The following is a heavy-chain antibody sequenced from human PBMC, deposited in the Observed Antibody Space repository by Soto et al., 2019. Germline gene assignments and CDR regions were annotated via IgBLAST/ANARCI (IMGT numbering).Heavy chain of an antibody. Sequence: GGSLRLSCAASGFTFSSYWMHWVRQAPGKGLVWVSRSNSDGSSTTYADSVKGRFTISRDNAKNTLYLQMNSLRAEDTAVYFCARSQGGNYHFDYWGQGTLVTVSS. V-gene: IGHV3-74*01. CDR2: SNSDGSST. CDR3: ARSQGGNYHFDY. J-gene: IGHJ4*02. D-gene: IGHD1-26*01. CDR1: GFTFSSYW.